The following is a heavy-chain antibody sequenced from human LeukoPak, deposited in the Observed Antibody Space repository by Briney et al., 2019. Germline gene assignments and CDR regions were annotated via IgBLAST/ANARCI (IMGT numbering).Heavy chain of an antibody. J-gene: IGHJ6*03. CDR3: ARGRAERVVSRGFYYYYYMDV. CDR1: GYTFTSYG. V-gene: IGHV1-18*01. Sequence: ASVKVSCKASGYTFTSYGISWVRQAPGQGLEWMGWISAYNGNTKYAQKLQGRVTMTTDTSTSTAYMELRSLRSDDTAVYYCARGRAERVVSRGFYYYYYMDVWGKGTTVTVSS. CDR2: ISAYNGNT. D-gene: IGHD3-3*01.